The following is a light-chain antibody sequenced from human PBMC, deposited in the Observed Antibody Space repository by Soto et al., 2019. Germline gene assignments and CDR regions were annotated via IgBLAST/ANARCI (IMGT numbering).Light chain of an antibody. CDR1: QSVSSSY. CDR3: QTYGSSPLT. Sequence: EIVLTQSPGTLSLSPGERATLSCRASQSVSSSYLAWYQQKPGQAPRLLIYGASSRATGIPDRFSGSGSGTNFTLTISRLEPEDFAVYYCQTYGSSPLTFGGGTKVEIK. J-gene: IGKJ4*01. CDR2: GAS. V-gene: IGKV3-20*01.